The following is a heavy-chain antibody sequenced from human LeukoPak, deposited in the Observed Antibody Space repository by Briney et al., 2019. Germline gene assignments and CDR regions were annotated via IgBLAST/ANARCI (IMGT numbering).Heavy chain of an antibody. CDR2: IYYSGST. J-gene: IGHJ5*02. CDR3: ARHPEYSSYDWFDP. Sequence: SETLSLTCTVSGGSISSSSYYWGWIRQPPGKGLEWIGSIYYSGSTYYNPSLKSPVTISVDTSKNQFSLKLSSVTAADTAVYYCARHPEYSSYDWFDPWGQGTLVTVSS. D-gene: IGHD6-6*01. V-gene: IGHV4-39*01. CDR1: GGSISSSSYY.